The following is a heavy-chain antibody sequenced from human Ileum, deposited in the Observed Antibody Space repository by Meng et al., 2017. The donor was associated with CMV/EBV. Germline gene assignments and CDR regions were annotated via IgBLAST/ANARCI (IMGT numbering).Heavy chain of an antibody. V-gene: IGHV3-15*01. CDR2: VKSKADGETT. D-gene: IGHD3-10*01. CDR1: GFTFSAAW. J-gene: IGHJ4*02. CDR3: TADVPGSGRFMSQFDY. Sequence: GESLKISCAASGFTFSAAWMTWIRQAPGKGLEWVARVKSKADGETTDYVAPVNGRFTLSRDDSQNTLFLQMNSLKTEDTAIYYCTADVPGSGRFMSQFDYWGQGILVTVSS.